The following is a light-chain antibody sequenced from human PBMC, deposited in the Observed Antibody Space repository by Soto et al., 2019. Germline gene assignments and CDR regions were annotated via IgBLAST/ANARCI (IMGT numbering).Light chain of an antibody. CDR2: DVS. V-gene: IGLV2-14*01. CDR3: SSYTSSSAVV. Sequence: QSVLTQPASVSGSPGQSITFSCTGTSSDVGGYNYVSWYQQHPGKAPKLIIYDVSNRPSGVSNRFSGSKSGNTASLTISGLQAEDEADYYCSSYTSSSAVVFGGGTKVTVL. CDR1: SSDVGGYNY. J-gene: IGLJ2*01.